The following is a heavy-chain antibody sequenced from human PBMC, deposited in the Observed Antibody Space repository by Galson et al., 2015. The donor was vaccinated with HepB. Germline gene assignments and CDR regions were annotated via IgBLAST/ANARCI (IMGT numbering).Heavy chain of an antibody. V-gene: IGHV3-48*01. J-gene: IGHJ4*02. CDR1: GFSFSSYS. Sequence: SLRLSCAASGFSFSSYSMNWVRQAPGKGLEWVSYISSSSNTIYYADSVKGRFTISRDNAKNSLYLQMNSLRAQDTAVYYCERDKIAVRFDYWGQGILVTVSS. D-gene: IGHD6-19*01. CDR2: ISSSSNTI. CDR3: ERDKIAVRFDY.